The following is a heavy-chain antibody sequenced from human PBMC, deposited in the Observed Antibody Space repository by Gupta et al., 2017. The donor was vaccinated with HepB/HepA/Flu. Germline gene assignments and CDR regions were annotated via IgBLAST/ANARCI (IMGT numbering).Heavy chain of an antibody. CDR2: FSNSGSA. D-gene: IGHD6-19*01. V-gene: IGHV4-39*01. CDR3: VSINARAVAGHFDY. J-gene: IGHJ4*02. Sequence: QLQLQESGPRLAKPSETLSLTCTVSGGSIRSSPYSWGWIRQPPGKGLEWIGNFSNSGSADYNPSLRSRVSTSLHTSKNQFSLRLTFVTAADTAVYCCVSINARAVAGHFDYWGQGILVTVSS. CDR1: GGSIRSSPYS.